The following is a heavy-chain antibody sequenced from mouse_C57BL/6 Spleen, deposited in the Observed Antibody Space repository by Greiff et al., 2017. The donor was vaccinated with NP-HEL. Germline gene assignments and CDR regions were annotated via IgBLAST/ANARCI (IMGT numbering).Heavy chain of an antibody. Sequence: VQLQQSGPELVKPGASVKISCKASGYAFSSSWMNWVKQRPGKGLEWIGRIYPGAGATNYNGKFKGKATLTADKSSSTAYMQISSLTSECYAVYFCARALTTVVERAWFAYWGQGTLVTVSA. CDR3: ARALTTVVERAWFAY. CDR1: GYAFSSSW. CDR2: IYPGAGAT. D-gene: IGHD1-1*01. V-gene: IGHV1-82*01. J-gene: IGHJ3*01.